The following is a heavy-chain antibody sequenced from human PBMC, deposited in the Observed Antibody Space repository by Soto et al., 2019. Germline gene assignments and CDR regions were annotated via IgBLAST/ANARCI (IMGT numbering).Heavy chain of an antibody. Sequence: QVQLVQSGAEVKKPGASAKVSCKASGYTFTSYAISWVRQAAGQGLERIGWISAYNGNTKYAQKLQGGVSLTTVTSTSTAYMELRSLRSDDTAVYYCARDLAVGLVVYWGQGSLVTVDS. V-gene: IGHV1-18*01. CDR1: GYTFTSYA. D-gene: IGHD6-19*01. J-gene: IGHJ4*02. CDR2: ISAYNGNT. CDR3: ARDLAVGLVVY.